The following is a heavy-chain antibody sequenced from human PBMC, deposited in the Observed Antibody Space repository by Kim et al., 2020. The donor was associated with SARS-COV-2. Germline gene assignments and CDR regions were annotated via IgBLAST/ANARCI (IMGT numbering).Heavy chain of an antibody. J-gene: IGHJ4*02. CDR1: GFTFSSYW. CDR3: VRAFDF. CDR2: INGDGSST. V-gene: IGHV3-74*01. Sequence: GGSLRLSCAASGFTFSSYWMHWVRQAPGKGLVWVSRINGDGSSTHYADSVRGRFTISRDNAKNTLSLQMNSLRVEDTAVYYCVRAFDFWGQGTLVTVSS.